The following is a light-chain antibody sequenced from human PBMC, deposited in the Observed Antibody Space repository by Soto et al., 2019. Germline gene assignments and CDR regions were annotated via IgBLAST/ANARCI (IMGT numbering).Light chain of an antibody. CDR2: DVS. CDR1: SSDVGYYTF. CDR3: SSYSITNTLL. V-gene: IGLV2-14*01. Sequence: QSALTQPASVSGSPGQSITISCTGSSSDVGYYTFVSWYQQRPGKVPKLRINDVSNRPSGVSSRFSGSKSGNTASLTISGLQAEDEADYYCSSYSITNTLLFGGGTKLTVL. J-gene: IGLJ2*01.